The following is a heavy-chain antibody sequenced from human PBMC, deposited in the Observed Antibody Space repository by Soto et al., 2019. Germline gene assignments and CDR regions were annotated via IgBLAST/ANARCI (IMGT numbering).Heavy chain of an antibody. CDR1: GVSISESSHY. CDR3: ARHLGSYGDWAFDF. V-gene: IGHV4-39*01. D-gene: IGHD4-17*01. Sequence: QLLLQESGPGLVKPSETLSLTCAVSGVSISESSHYWAWIRQPPGKGLEWIAAIYYTGRTYYKPPLTSLRTISIHTPRDQCSLNLSSVTAAHMAVYYGARHLGSYGDWAFDFWGQGTLVPVSS. CDR2: IYYTGRT. J-gene: IGHJ4*02.